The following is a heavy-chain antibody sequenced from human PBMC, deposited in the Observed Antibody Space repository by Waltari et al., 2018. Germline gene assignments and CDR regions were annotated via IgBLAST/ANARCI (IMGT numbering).Heavy chain of an antibody. V-gene: IGHV3-23*04. CDR2: ISGSGGST. CDR3: AKTGLYSGYDWGYYFDY. J-gene: IGHJ4*02. D-gene: IGHD5-12*01. CDR1: GFTFSSYA. Sequence: EVQLVESGGGLVQPGGSLRLSCAASGFTFSSYAMSWVRQAPGKGLEWVSAISGSGGSTYYADSVNGRFTISRDNSKNTLYLQMNSLRAEDTAVYYCAKTGLYSGYDWGYYFDYWGQGTLVTVSS.